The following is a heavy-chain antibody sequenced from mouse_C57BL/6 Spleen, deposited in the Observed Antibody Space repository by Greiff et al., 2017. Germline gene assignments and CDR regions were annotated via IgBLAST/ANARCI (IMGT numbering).Heavy chain of an antibody. CDR3: ARGGTGTGYFDY. CDR1: GYTFPSYW. J-gene: IGHJ2*01. CDR2: IYPGSGST. V-gene: IGHV1-55*01. Sequence: VKLQQPGAELVKPGASVKMSCKASGYTFPSYWITWVKPRPGQGLEWIGDIYPGSGSTNYNEKFKSKATLTVDTSSSTAYMQLSSLTSEDSAVXYCARGGTGTGYFDYWGQGTTLTVSS. D-gene: IGHD4-1*01.